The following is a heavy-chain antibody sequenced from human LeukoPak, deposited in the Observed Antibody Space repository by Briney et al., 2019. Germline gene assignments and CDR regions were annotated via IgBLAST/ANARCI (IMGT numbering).Heavy chain of an antibody. CDR3: AKETLEYSSSFSFDY. D-gene: IGHD6-6*01. V-gene: IGHV3-30*02. J-gene: IGHJ4*02. CDR1: GFTFSSYG. CDR2: IRYDGSNK. Sequence: GGSLRLSCAASGFTFSSYGMHWVRQAPGKGLEWVAFIRYDGSNKYYADSVKGRFTISRDNSKNTLYLQMNSLRAEDTAVYYCAKETLEYSSSFSFDYWGQGTLVTVSS.